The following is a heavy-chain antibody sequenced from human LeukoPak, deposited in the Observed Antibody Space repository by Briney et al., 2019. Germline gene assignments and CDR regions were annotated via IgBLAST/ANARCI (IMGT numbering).Heavy chain of an antibody. CDR1: GFTFSSYS. D-gene: IGHD6-13*01. J-gene: IGHJ1*01. CDR2: ISSSSSYI. Sequence: GGSLRLSCAASGFTFSSYSMNWVRHAPGKGLEWVSSISSSSSYIYYADSVKGRFTISRDNAKNSLYLQMNSLRAEDTAVYCCARAQYSSSWLAEYFQHWGQGTLVTVSS. CDR3: ARAQYSSSWLAEYFQH. V-gene: IGHV3-21*01.